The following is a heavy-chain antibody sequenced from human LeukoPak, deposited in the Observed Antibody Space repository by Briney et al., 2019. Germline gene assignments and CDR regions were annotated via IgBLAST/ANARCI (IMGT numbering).Heavy chain of an antibody. CDR2: ISSSGSTI. D-gene: IGHD3-10*01. CDR3: ARNSNPGITMVRGPLGY. Sequence: GGSLRLSCAASGFTFSSYEMNWVRQAPGKGLEWVSYISSSGSTIYYADSVKGPFTISRDNSKNTLYLQMNSLRPEDTAVYYCARNSNPGITMVRGPLGYWGQGTLVTVSS. J-gene: IGHJ4*02. V-gene: IGHV3-48*03. CDR1: GFTFSSYE.